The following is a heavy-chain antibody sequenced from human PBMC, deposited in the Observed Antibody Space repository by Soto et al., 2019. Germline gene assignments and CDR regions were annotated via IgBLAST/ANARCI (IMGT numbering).Heavy chain of an antibody. V-gene: IGHV4-34*01. CDR2: INHSGST. Sequence: SETPSLTCAVYGGSFSGYYWSWIRQPPGKGLEWIGEINHSGSTSYNPSLKSRVTISVDTSKNQFSLKLSSVTAADTAVYYCARPFSSSWYGGYFDYWGQGTLVTVSS. CDR1: GGSFSGYY. J-gene: IGHJ4*02. CDR3: ARPFSSSWYGGYFDY. D-gene: IGHD6-13*01.